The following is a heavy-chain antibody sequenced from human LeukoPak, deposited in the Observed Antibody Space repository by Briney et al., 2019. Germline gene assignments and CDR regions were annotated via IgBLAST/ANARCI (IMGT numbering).Heavy chain of an antibody. CDR1: GYSFTSYW. CDR3: ARGLYYDILTGHDAFDI. CDR2: IYPGDSDT. Sequence: GESLKISCKGSGYSFTSYWIGWVRQMPGKVLEWMGIIYPGDSDTRYSPSFQGQVTISADKSISTAYLQWSSLKASDTAMYYCARGLYYDILTGHDAFDIWGQGTMVTVSS. D-gene: IGHD3-9*01. V-gene: IGHV5-51*01. J-gene: IGHJ3*02.